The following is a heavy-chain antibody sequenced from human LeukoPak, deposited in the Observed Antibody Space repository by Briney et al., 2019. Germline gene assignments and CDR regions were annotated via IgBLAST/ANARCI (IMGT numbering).Heavy chain of an antibody. CDR1: GGSIGSGGYS. CDR2: IYYSGST. J-gene: IGHJ4*02. Sequence: SQTLSLTCTVSGGSIGSGGYSWSWIRQHPGKGLEWIGYIYYSGSTYYNPSLKSRVTISVDTSKNQFSLKLSSVTAADTAVYYCAREGGDGYNPFDYWGQGTLVTVSS. V-gene: IGHV4-31*03. CDR3: AREGGDGYNPFDY. D-gene: IGHD5-24*01.